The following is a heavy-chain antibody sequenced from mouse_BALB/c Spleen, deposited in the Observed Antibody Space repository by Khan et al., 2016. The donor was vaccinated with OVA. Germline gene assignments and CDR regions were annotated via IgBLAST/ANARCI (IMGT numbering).Heavy chain of an antibody. D-gene: IGHD4-1*01. CDR1: GYSITSDYA. Sequence: EVQLQESGPGLVKPSQSLSLTCTVTGYSITSDYAWNWIRQFPGNKLEWMGYISYSGSTTYNQSLKSRIPITRDTSKDQFFLQLKSVTSEDTATYYCASELGRYYAMDYWGQGTSVTVSS. J-gene: IGHJ4*01. V-gene: IGHV3-2*02. CDR3: ASELGRYYAMDY. CDR2: ISYSGST.